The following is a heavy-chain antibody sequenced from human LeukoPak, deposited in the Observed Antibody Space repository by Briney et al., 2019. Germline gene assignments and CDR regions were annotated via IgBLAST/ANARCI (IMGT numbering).Heavy chain of an antibody. V-gene: IGHV1-46*01. CDR3: ARDTGHCGGDCYPEYFQH. CDR1: GYTFTSYY. D-gene: IGHD2-21*02. CDR2: INPSGGST. J-gene: IGHJ1*01. Sequence: GASVKVSCKASGYTFTSYYMHWVRQAPGQGLEWMGIINPSGGSTSYAQKFQGRVTMTRDTSTSTVYMELSSLRSEDTAVYYCARDTGHCGGDCYPEYFQHWDQGTLVTVSS.